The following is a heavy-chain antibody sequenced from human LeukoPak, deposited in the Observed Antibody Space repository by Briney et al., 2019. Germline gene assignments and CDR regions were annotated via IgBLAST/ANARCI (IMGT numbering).Heavy chain of an antibody. CDR2: IYYSGST. CDR1: GGSISSYY. J-gene: IGHJ6*02. CDR3: ARLTDKLYSGSYYGMDV. V-gene: IGHV4-59*08. Sequence: SETLSLTCTVSGGSISSYYWSWIRQPPGKGLEWIGYIYYSGSTNYNPSLKSRVTISVDTSKNQFSLKLSSVTAADTAVYYCARLTDKLYSGSYYGMDVWGQGTTVTVSS. D-gene: IGHD1-26*01.